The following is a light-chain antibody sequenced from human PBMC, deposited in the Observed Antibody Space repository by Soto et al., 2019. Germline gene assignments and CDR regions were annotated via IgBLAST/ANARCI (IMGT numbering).Light chain of an antibody. CDR2: GAS. V-gene: IGKV3-20*01. CDR1: QSVSSSY. CDR3: QQYGSSPRRT. Sequence: EIVLTQSPGTLSLSPVERATLSCRASQSVSSSYLAWYQQKPGQAPRLLIYGASSRATGIPDRFSGSGSGTDFTLTISRLEPEDFAVYYCQQYGSSPRRTFGQGPKVDIK. J-gene: IGKJ1*01.